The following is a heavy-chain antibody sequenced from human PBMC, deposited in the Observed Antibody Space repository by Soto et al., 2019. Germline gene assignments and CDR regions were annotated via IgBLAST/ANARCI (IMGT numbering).Heavy chain of an antibody. D-gene: IGHD3-22*01. J-gene: IGHJ4*02. CDR1: GYSFTSYW. Sequence: GESLKISCKGSGYSFTSYWISWVRQMPGKGLEWMGRIDPSDSYTNYSPSFQGHVTISADKSISTAYLQWSSLKASDTTMYYCASADYYDSSGFPSGWGQGTLVTVSS. CDR3: ASADYYDSSGFPSG. CDR2: IDPSDSYT. V-gene: IGHV5-10-1*01.